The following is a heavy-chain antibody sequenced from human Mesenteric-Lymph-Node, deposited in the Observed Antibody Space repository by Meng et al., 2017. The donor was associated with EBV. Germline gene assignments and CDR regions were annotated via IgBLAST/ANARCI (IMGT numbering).Heavy chain of an antibody. Sequence: QESGPGLLKPPQTLTLTCSFSGFSLNTGGVGVGWIRQPPGKALEWLALIYWDDDKRYNPSLKTRLTITKDTSKNQVVLTMTNMDPVDTATYYCAHKDDVRDGAPFDSWGQGTLVTVSS. V-gene: IGHV2-5*02. CDR3: AHKDDVRDGAPFDS. CDR1: GFSLNTGGVG. J-gene: IGHJ4*02. CDR2: IYWDDDK. D-gene: IGHD3-10*02.